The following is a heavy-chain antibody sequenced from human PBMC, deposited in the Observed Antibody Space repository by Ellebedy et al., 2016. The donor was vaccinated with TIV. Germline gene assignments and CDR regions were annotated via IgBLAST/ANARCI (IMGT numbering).Heavy chain of an antibody. J-gene: IGHJ4*02. CDR2: ISGSGGST. D-gene: IGHD3-9*01. Sequence: GESLKISCAASGFTFSSYAMSWVRQAPGKGLEWVSAISGSGGSTYYADSVKGRFTISRDNSKNTLYLQMNSLRAEDTAVYYCAKAHYDILTGYPTVWGQGTLVTVSS. V-gene: IGHV3-23*01. CDR3: AKAHYDILTGYPTV. CDR1: GFTFSSYA.